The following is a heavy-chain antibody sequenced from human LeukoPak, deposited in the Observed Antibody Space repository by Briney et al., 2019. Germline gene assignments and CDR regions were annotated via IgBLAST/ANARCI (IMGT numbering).Heavy chain of an antibody. CDR3: AKYCSSTSCEGGMDV. Sequence: SVKVSCKASGGTFSSYAISWVRQAPGQGLEWMGRIIPILGIANYAQKFQGRVTITADKSTSTAYMELSSLRSEDTAVYYCAKYCSSTSCEGGMDVWGQGTTVTVSS. CDR2: IIPILGIA. J-gene: IGHJ6*02. D-gene: IGHD2-2*01. V-gene: IGHV1-69*04. CDR1: GGTFSSYA.